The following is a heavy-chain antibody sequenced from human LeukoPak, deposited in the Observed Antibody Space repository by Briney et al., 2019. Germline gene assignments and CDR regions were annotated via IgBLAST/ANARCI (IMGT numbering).Heavy chain of an antibody. CDR3: AKDMERFLEWLPGGGFDY. V-gene: IGHV3-9*03. CDR1: GFTFDDYA. D-gene: IGHD3-3*01. J-gene: IGHJ4*02. CDR2: ISWNSGSI. Sequence: GGSLRLSCAASGFTFDDYAMHWVRQAPGKGLEWVSGISWNSGSIGYADSVKGRFTISRDNAKNSLYLQMNSLRAEDMALNYCAKDMERFLEWLPGGGFDYWGQGTLVTVSS.